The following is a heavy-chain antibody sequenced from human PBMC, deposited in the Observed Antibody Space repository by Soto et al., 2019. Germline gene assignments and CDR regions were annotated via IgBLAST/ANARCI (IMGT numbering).Heavy chain of an antibody. V-gene: IGHV4-30-4*01. CDR3: ARDFGEHDVFGI. CDR2: IYYSGST. D-gene: IGHD2-21*01. Sequence: QVQLQESGPGLVKPSQTLSLTCTVSGGSISSGDYYWSWIRQPPGKGLEWIGYIYYSGSTYYNPSLQSRVIIAVDTSKNPSSLELNSVTAADSAVYYCARDFGEHDVFGIWGQGTMVTVSS. CDR1: GGSISSGDYY. J-gene: IGHJ3*02.